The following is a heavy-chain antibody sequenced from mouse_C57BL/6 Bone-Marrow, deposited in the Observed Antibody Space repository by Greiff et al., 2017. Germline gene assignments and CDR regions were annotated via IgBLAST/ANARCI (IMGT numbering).Heavy chain of an antibody. CDR2: ISSGGDYT. Sequence: EVPVVESGAGLVKPGGSLKLSCAASGFTFSSYAMSWVRQTPEKRLEWVAYISSGGDYTYYADTVKGRFPISSYNARNTLHLQMSSLKSEYTAMYYYTSAYYGSGYNCAMDYWGQGTSVTVSS. V-gene: IGHV5-9-1*02. J-gene: IGHJ4*01. CDR3: TSAYYGSGYNCAMDY. D-gene: IGHD1-1*01. CDR1: GFTFSSYA.